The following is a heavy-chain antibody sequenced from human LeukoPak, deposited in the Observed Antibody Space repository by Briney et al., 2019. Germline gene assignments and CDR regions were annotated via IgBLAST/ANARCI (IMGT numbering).Heavy chain of an antibody. CDR1: GGSISSGDYY. V-gene: IGHV4-61*02. J-gene: IGHJ4*02. Sequence: SETLSLTCTVSGGSISSGDYYWSWIRQPAGKGLEWIGRIYTSGSTNYNPSLKSRVTMSVDTSKNQFSLKLSSVTAADTAVYYCARQYSSSWTFDYWGQGTLVTVSS. CDR2: IYTSGST. CDR3: ARQYSSSWTFDY. D-gene: IGHD6-13*01.